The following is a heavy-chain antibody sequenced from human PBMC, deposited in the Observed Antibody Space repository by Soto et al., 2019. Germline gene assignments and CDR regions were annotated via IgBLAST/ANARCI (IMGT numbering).Heavy chain of an antibody. CDR3: ARTYDFWSGYPRNWFDP. V-gene: IGHV4-59*08. CDR2: IYYSGST. D-gene: IGHD3-3*01. Sequence: PSETLSLTCTVSGGSISSYYWSWIRQPPGKGLEWIGYIYYSGSTNYNPSLKSRVTISVDTSKNQFSLKLSSVTAADTAVYYCARTYDFWSGYPRNWFDPWGQGTLVTVSS. J-gene: IGHJ5*02. CDR1: GGSISSYY.